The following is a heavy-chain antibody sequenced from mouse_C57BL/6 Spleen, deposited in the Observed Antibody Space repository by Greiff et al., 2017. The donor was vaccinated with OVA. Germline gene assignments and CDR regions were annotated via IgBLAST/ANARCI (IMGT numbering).Heavy chain of an antibody. CDR1: GYTFTSYW. J-gene: IGHJ2*01. CDR2: IDPSDSET. CDR3: ARCGYGSSYYFDY. Sequence: QVQLQQSGAELVRPGSSVKLSCKASGYTFTSYWMHWVKQRPIQGLEWIGNIDPSDSETHYNQKFKDKATLTVDKSSSTAYMQLSSLTSEDSAVYYCARCGYGSSYYFDYWGQGTTLTVSS. V-gene: IGHV1-52*01. D-gene: IGHD1-1*01.